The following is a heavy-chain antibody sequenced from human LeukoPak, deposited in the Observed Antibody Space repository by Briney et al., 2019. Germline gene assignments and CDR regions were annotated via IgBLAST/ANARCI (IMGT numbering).Heavy chain of an antibody. Sequence: GGSLRLSCAASGFTFSSYSMNWVRQAPGKGLEWVSSISSSSSYIYYADSVKGRFTISRDNSKNTLYLQMDSLRAEDTAVYYCAKQTLSSGLDYWGQGTLVTVSS. D-gene: IGHD6-19*01. J-gene: IGHJ4*02. V-gene: IGHV3-21*01. CDR1: GFTFSSYS. CDR3: AKQTLSSGLDY. CDR2: ISSSSSYI.